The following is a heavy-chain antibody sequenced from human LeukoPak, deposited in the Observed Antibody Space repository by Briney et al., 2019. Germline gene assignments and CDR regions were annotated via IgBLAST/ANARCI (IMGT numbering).Heavy chain of an antibody. V-gene: IGHV3-13*01. J-gene: IGHJ4*02. Sequence: GGSLRLSCAASGFTFSSYDMHWVRQATGKGLEWVSAIGTAGDTYYPGSVKGRFTISRENAKNSLYLQMNSLRAEDTAVYYCASLMVRGVPSLFDYWGQGTLVTVSS. CDR3: ASLMVRGVPSLFDY. CDR2: IGTAGDT. CDR1: GFTFSSYD. D-gene: IGHD3-10*01.